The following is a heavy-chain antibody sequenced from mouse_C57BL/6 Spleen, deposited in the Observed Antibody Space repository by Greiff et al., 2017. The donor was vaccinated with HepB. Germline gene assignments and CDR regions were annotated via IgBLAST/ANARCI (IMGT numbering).Heavy chain of an antibody. D-gene: IGHD2-12*01. CDR3: ARETLRREFAY. J-gene: IGHJ3*01. V-gene: IGHV5-4*01. CDR1: GFTFSSYA. Sequence: EVKLMESGGGLVKPGGSLKLSCAASGFTFSSYAMSWVRQTPEKRLEWVATISDGGSYTYYPDNVKGRFTISRDNAKNNLYLQMSHLKSEDTAMYYCARETLRREFAYWGQGTLVTVSA. CDR2: ISDGGSYT.